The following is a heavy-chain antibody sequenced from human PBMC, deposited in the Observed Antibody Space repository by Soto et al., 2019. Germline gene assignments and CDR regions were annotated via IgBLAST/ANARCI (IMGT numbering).Heavy chain of an antibody. Sequence: QAQLVESGGGVVQPGTSLRLSCAVSGFIFNRYGMHWVRQAPGKGLEWVAVIWHDGSKKLYADSVRGRFTISRDDSKNTLFLQMNSLGVDDTSVYYCARDADGHDDTGGGMDVWGQGTKVTASS. CDR3: ARDADGHDDTGGGMDV. J-gene: IGHJ6*02. D-gene: IGHD5-12*01. CDR2: IWHDGSKK. V-gene: IGHV3-33*01. CDR1: GFIFNRYG.